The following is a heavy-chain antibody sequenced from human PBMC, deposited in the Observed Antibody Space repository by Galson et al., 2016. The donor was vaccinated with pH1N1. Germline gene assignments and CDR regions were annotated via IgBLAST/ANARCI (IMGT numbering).Heavy chain of an antibody. CDR2: INPSSGGT. V-gene: IGHV1-2*02. Sequence: SVKVSCKASGYTFTDKYLHWVRQAPGQELEWMGWINPSSGGTKSTQRFQGSVTMTRDTSISTAFLQLRGPTPDDTAVYYCARQDGNWFDPWGQGTLATVSS. CDR1: GYTFTDKY. CDR3: ARQDGNWFDP. J-gene: IGHJ5*02.